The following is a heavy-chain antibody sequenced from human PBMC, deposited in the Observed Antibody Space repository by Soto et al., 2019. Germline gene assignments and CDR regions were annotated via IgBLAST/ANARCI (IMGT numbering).Heavy chain of an antibody. CDR1: GFRFSEHA. CDR3: SRGSFGYYGP. Sequence: PGGSLRLSCNCSGFRFSEHAMTWVRQAPGKGLEWVGFIRNTPYGGTTDYAASVRGRFTISRDDSASIAYLQMNSLKTEDSGLYYCSRGSFGYYGPWGQGTLVTVS. J-gene: IGHJ5*02. CDR2: IRNTPYGGTT. V-gene: IGHV3-49*04. D-gene: IGHD2-2*03.